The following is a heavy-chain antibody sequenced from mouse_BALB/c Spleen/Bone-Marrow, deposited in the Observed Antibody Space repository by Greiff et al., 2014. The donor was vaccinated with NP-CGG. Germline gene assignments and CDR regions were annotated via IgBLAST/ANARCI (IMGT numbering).Heavy chain of an antibody. CDR3: ARGGYDTSIFAY. CDR1: GYTFSSYW. CDR2: FLPGSGTT. J-gene: IGHJ3*01. Sequence: VQLQQSGAELMKPGASVKISCKATGYTFSSYWIEWVNQRPGHGLEWIGEFLPGSGTTHYNEKFKDKATFTADTSSNTAYMQLSSLTSEDSAVYYCARGGYDTSIFAYWGQGTLVTVSA. D-gene: IGHD2-3*01. V-gene: IGHV1-9*01.